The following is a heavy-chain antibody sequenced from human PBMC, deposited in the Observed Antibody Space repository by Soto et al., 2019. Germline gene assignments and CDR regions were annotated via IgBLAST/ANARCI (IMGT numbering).Heavy chain of an antibody. V-gene: IGHV4-31*03. CDR2: IYYRGCT. J-gene: IGHJ5*02. CDR3: ARVFGRCTKGVCYGGDWFDP. Sequence: QVQLQESGPGLVKPSQTLSLTCTVSGGSISRGGYSWIWIRQHPGKGLEWIGHIYYRGCTYYNPSLKRRVTLSVHTSNNQYSPKRISVPVAGTAVDYCARVFGRCTKGVCYGGDWFDPWGQGTLVTFSS. CDR1: GGSISRGGYS. D-gene: IGHD2-8*01.